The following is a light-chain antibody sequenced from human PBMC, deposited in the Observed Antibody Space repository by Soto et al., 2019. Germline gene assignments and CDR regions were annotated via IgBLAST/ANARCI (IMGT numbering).Light chain of an antibody. CDR2: RNN. Sequence: QSALTQPPSASGTPGQRVSISCSGSRSNIGSDYVFWFQQLAGAAPKLLIYRNNQRPSGVPDRFSGSKSGTSASLAISGLRSEDEADYYCAAWDDSLSGWVFGGGTKVTVL. V-gene: IGLV1-47*01. J-gene: IGLJ3*02. CDR1: RSNIGSDY. CDR3: AAWDDSLSGWV.